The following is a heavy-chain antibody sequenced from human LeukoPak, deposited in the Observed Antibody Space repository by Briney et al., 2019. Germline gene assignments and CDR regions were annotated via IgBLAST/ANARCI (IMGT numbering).Heavy chain of an antibody. CDR2: ISGSDGST. Sequence: GGSLRLSCAASGFTFSSYAMSWVRQAPGKGLEWVSAISGSDGSTNYADSVKGRFTISRDNSKNTLYLQMNSLRAEDTAVYYCARLAARPFGWFDPWGQGTLVTVSS. J-gene: IGHJ5*02. D-gene: IGHD6-6*01. CDR1: GFTFSSYA. V-gene: IGHV3-23*01. CDR3: ARLAARPFGWFDP.